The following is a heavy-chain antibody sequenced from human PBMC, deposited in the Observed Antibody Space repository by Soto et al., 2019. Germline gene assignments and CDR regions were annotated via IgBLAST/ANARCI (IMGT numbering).Heavy chain of an antibody. Sequence: ASVKVSCKASGYTFSSYYMNWVRQAPGQGLEWLGIINPSGGYTTYAQRFLGRVTMTSDTSTSTVHMELGSLTSEDTAVYYCAKDEGKWRVTATYDYWGQGTLVTVSS. CDR1: GYTFSSYY. D-gene: IGHD6-19*01. CDR2: INPSGGYT. CDR3: AKDEGKWRVTATYDY. V-gene: IGHV1-46*03. J-gene: IGHJ4*02.